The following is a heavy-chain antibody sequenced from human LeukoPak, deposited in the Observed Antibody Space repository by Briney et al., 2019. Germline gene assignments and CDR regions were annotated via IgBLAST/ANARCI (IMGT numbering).Heavy chain of an antibody. Sequence: PGGSLRLSCAASQSTFYSYWMHWVRQVPGKGLAWVSRVNSNVTSTSYADSVKGRFTVSRGDTKNTLYFQMDSLRVDDTAVYYCAGGGFSGFDRWGQGIVVTVSS. CDR2: VNSNVTST. CDR1: QSTFYSYW. D-gene: IGHD4-23*01. V-gene: IGHV3-74*01. J-gene: IGHJ4*02. CDR3: AGGGFSGFDR.